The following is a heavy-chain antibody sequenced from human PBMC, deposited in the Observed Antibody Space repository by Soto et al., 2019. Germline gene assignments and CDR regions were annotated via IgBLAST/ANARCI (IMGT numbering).Heavy chain of an antibody. J-gene: IGHJ6*02. D-gene: IGHD3-9*01. CDR2: IWYDGSNK. CDR3: ARDPFDTVINYYYGMDV. V-gene: IGHV3-33*01. CDR1: GFTFSSYG. Sequence: GGSLRLSCAASGFTFSSYGMHWVRQAPGKGLEWMAVIWYDGSNKYYADSVKGRFTISRDNSKNTLYLQMNSLRAEDTAVYYCARDPFDTVINYYYGMDVCGQGTTVIVSS.